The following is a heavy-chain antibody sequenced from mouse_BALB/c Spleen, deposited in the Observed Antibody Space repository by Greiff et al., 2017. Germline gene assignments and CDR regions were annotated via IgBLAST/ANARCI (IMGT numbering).Heavy chain of an antibody. CDR1: GYTFTSYT. V-gene: IGHV1-4*01. CDR2: INPSSGYT. Sequence: QVQLKQSGAELARPGASVKMSCKASGYTFTSYTMHWVKQRPGQGLEWIGYINPSSGYTNYNQKFKDKATLTADKSSSTAYMQLSSLTSEDSAVYYCARRESGNFHFDDWGQGTTLTVSS. D-gene: IGHD2-1*01. J-gene: IGHJ2*01. CDR3: ARRESGNFHFDD.